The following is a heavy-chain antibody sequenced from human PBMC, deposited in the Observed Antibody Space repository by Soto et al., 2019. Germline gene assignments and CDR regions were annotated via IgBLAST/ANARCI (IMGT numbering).Heavy chain of an antibody. CDR2: IGAYNGNT. CDR1: GYTVTSYG. CDR3: AILYYDSSGYYYDYFDY. Sequence: QVQLVQSGAEVKKPGASVKVSCKASGYTVTSYGISWVRQAPGQGLEWKGWIGAYNGNTNYAQKLQGRVTMATNTSTSKADMELRSLRSDDTAVYYCAILYYDSSGYYYDYFDYWGQGTLVTVSS. D-gene: IGHD3-22*01. J-gene: IGHJ4*02. V-gene: IGHV1-18*01.